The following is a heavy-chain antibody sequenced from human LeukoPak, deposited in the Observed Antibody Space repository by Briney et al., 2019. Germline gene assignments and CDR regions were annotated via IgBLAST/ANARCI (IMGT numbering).Heavy chain of an antibody. D-gene: IGHD3-22*01. J-gene: IGHJ6*02. V-gene: IGHV4-4*07. CDR1: GGSISSYY. CDR2: IYTSGST. Sequence: SETLSHTCTVSGGSISSYYWSWIRQPAGKGLEWIGRIYTSGSTNYNPSLKSRVTMSVDTSKNQFSLKLSSVTAADTAVYYCARDMYYDSSGYPLPYYYYYYGMDVWGQGTAVTVSS. CDR3: ARDMYYDSSGYPLPYYYYYYGMDV.